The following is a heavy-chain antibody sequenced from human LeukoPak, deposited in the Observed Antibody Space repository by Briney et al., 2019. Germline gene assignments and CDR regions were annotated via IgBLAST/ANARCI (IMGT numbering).Heavy chain of an antibody. J-gene: IGHJ4*02. CDR2: IDWDDDK. D-gene: IGHD2-21*02. V-gene: IGHV2-70*04. Sequence: SGPALVKPTQTLTLTCTFSGFSLSTPKMRVSWIRQPSGKALEWLARIDWDDDKFYSTSLKTRLTISKDTSKNQVVLTMTNMDPVDTATYYCARSTYCGGDCPFDYWGQGTLVTVSS. CDR1: GFSLSTPKMR. CDR3: ARSTYCGGDCPFDY.